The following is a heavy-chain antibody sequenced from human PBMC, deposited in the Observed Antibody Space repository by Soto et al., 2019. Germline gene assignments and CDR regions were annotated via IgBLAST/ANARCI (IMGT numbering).Heavy chain of an antibody. CDR2: IIPISDTT. CDR3: ARSQGSSTSLEIYYYYYYGMDV. Sequence: QVQLVQSGAEVKKPGPSVKVSCKASGGTFSSYAISWVRQAPGQGLEWMGGIIPISDTTNYAQKFQGRVTITADESTSTAYMELSSLGSEDTAVYYCARSQGSSTSLEIYYYYYYGMDVWGQGTTVTVSS. J-gene: IGHJ6*02. D-gene: IGHD2-2*01. CDR1: GGTFSSYA. V-gene: IGHV1-69*01.